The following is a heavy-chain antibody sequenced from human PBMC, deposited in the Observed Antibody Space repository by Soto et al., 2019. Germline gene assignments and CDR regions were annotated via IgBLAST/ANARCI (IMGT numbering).Heavy chain of an antibody. CDR3: ASLDTARIQIAGY. V-gene: IGHV3-74*01. CDR1: GVTFCIYG. CDR2: IKQDGNNT. Sequence: GCSMGLSCSASGVTFCIYGVDGVRKAPGKGLVWVSRIKQDGNNTPYADSVKGRFTISRDSAKNSMYLQMNSLTVEDTAIYYCASLDTARIQIAGYWGQGIQVTVSS. D-gene: IGHD5-18*01. J-gene: IGHJ4*02.